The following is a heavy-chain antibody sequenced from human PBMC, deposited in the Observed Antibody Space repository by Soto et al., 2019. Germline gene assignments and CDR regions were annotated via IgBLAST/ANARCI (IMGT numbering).Heavy chain of an antibody. D-gene: IGHD3-10*01. J-gene: IGHJ6*03. Sequence: EVQLVESGGDLVRPGGSLRLSCAASGFTFSSYWMHWVRQAPGKGPVWVSRIKGDLSTTNYADSVKGRFTISRDNAKNTLYLQMNSLRAEDTAVYYCARGAGGYYYMDVWGKGTTVTVSS. CDR1: GFTFSSYW. CDR3: ARGAGGYYYMDV. V-gene: IGHV3-74*01. CDR2: IKGDLSTT.